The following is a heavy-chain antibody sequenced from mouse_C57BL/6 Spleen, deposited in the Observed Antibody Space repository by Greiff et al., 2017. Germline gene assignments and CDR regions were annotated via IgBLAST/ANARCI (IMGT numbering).Heavy chain of an antibody. D-gene: IGHD1-1*01. CDR3: DYYGSSYDAMDY. CDR2: IDPETGGT. V-gene: IGHV1-15*01. Sequence: QVQLQQSGAELVRPGASVTLSCTASGYTFTDYEMHWVKQTPVHGLEWIGAIDPETGGTAYNPKFTGKAILTADKSSSTAYMERRSLTSEDAAVYYCDYYGSSYDAMDYWGQGTSVTVSS. J-gene: IGHJ4*01. CDR1: GYTFTDYE.